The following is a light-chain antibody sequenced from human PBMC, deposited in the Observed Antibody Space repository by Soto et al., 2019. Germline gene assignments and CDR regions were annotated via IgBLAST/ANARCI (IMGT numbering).Light chain of an antibody. Sequence: DVQMTQSPSSLSATIGDRVTITCRASQSISSYLNWYQHKPGKAPKLLIYTASTLQSGVPSRFSGSRSGTDFTLTISSLQPEDFATYYCQQSYSTPLTFGGGTKVAIK. V-gene: IGKV1-39*01. CDR1: QSISSY. CDR3: QQSYSTPLT. J-gene: IGKJ4*01. CDR2: TAS.